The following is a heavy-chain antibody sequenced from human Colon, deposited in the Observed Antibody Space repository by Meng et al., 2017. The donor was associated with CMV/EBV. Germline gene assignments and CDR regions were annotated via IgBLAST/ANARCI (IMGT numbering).Heavy chain of an antibody. CDR3: TRDFNRDTYGYTGYALDY. D-gene: IGHD3-9*01. CDR1: FSNHW. V-gene: IGHV3-74*01. J-gene: IGHJ4*02. CDR2: IKTDGSST. Sequence: FSNHWMHWVSQAPGKGLVWVSRIKTDGSSTSYADSVKGRFTISRDNAKNTLYLQMDSLRDEDTAVYYCTRDFNRDTYGYTGYALDYWGRGTLVTVSS.